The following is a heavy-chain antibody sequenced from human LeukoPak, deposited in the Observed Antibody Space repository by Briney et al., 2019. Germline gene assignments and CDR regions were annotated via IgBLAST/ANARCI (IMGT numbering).Heavy chain of an antibody. CDR3: ARVPDFYDFWSGYSDY. CDR1: GYTFTSYG. Sequence: ASVKVSCKASGYTFTSYGISWVRQAPGQGLERMGWISAYNGNTNYAQKLQGRVTMTTDTSTSTAYMELRSLRSDDTAVYYCARVPDFYDFWSGYSDYWGQGTLVTVSS. V-gene: IGHV1-18*01. J-gene: IGHJ4*02. D-gene: IGHD3-3*01. CDR2: ISAYNGNT.